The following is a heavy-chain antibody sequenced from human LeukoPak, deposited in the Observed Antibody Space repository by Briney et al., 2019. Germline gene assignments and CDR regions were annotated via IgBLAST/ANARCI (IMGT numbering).Heavy chain of an antibody. CDR2: IKSKTDGGTA. V-gene: IGHV3-15*07. J-gene: IGHJ3*02. D-gene: IGHD6-6*01. Sequence: PGGSLRLSCAASGFTFSNAWMNWVRQAPGKGLEWVGRIKSKTDGGTADYAAPVKGRFTISRDDSKNTLYLLMNSLKTEDTAVYYCTTDSVSSSSFDAFDIWGQGTMVTVSS. CDR1: GFTFSNAW. CDR3: TTDSVSSSSFDAFDI.